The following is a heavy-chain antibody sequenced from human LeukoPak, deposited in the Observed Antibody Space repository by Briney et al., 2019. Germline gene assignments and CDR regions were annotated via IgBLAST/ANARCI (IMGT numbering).Heavy chain of an antibody. D-gene: IGHD2-2*01. CDR1: GGSISSYY. V-gene: IGHV4-4*07. J-gene: IGHJ4*02. CDR3: ARDVYCSRTSCRDY. CDR2: IYTSGST. Sequence: SETLSLTCTVSGGSISSYYWSWIRQPAGKGLEWIGRIYTSGSTNYNPSLKSRVTMSVDTSKNQFSLKLSSVTAADTAVYYCARDVYCSRTSCRDYWGQGTLVTVSS.